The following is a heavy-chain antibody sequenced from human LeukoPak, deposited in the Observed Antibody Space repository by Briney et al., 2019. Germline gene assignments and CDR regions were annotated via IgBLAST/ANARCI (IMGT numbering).Heavy chain of an antibody. CDR2: IDKEKNSYAT. J-gene: IGHJ5*02. CDR3: TRDSGTYNWLDP. Sequence: GPLKLSCAASGFTFSGSAIHWVRQSFGKGLEWIGHIDKEKNSYATASAYAVSVEGRFTVSRDDSKNMAFLQMSGLKTEDTALYFCTRDSGTYNWLDPWGQGTLVTVSS. CDR1: GFTFSGSA. V-gene: IGHV3-73*01. D-gene: IGHD1-26*01.